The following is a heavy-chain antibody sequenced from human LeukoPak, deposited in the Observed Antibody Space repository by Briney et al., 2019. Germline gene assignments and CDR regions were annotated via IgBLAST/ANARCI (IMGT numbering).Heavy chain of an antibody. D-gene: IGHD3-10*01. CDR2: IYYSGST. Sequence: PSETLSLTCTVSGGSISSNSYYWGWIRQPPGKGLKWIGSIYYSGSTYYNPSLKSRVTMSVDTSKDQFSLKLSSVTAADTAVYYCARDRGPTMVRGVITPAYYYMDVWGKGTTVTISS. J-gene: IGHJ6*03. CDR3: ARDRGPTMVRGVITPAYYYMDV. V-gene: IGHV4-39*07. CDR1: GGSISSNSYY.